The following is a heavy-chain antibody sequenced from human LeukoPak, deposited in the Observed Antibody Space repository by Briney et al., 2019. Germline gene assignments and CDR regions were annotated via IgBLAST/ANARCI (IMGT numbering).Heavy chain of an antibody. D-gene: IGHD3-22*01. J-gene: IGHJ4*02. Sequence: GGSLRLSCAASGFTFSRYWMSWVRQAPGKGPEWVANIKRDGSEKHYVDSVKGRFTISRDNAKNSLYLQMNSLRAEDSAVYYCARGASEYYYDSSGSELGYWGQGTLVTVSS. CDR3: ARGASEYYYDSSGSELGY. V-gene: IGHV3-7*01. CDR2: IKRDGSEK. CDR1: GFTFSRYW.